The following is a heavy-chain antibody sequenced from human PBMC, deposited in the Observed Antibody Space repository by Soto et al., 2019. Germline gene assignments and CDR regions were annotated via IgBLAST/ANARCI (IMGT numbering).Heavy chain of an antibody. CDR2: IKSKTDGGTT. CDR3: TTESDSRGYFDY. CDR1: GFTFSNAW. J-gene: IGHJ4*02. D-gene: IGHD6-13*01. V-gene: IGHV3-15*01. Sequence: EVQLVESGGGLVKPGGSLRLSCAASGFTFSNAWMSWVRQAPGKGLEWVGRIKSKTDGGTTDYAAPVKGRFTISRDDSKNTLYLQMTSLKTEDTAVYYCTTESDSRGYFDYWGQGTLVTVSS.